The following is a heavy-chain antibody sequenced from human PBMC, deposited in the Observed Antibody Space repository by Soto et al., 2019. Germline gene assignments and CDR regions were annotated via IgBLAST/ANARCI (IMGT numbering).Heavy chain of an antibody. V-gene: IGHV3-21*01. CDR3: ARGGAARRSYYYGMDV. Sequence: EVQLVESGGGLVKPGGSLRLSCAASGFTFSSYSMNWVRQAPGKGLEWVSSISSSSSYIYYADSVKGRFTISRDNAKNSLYLQMNSLRAEDTAVYYCARGGAARRSYYYGMDVWGQGTTVTVSS. J-gene: IGHJ6*02. D-gene: IGHD6-6*01. CDR1: GFTFSSYS. CDR2: ISSSSSYI.